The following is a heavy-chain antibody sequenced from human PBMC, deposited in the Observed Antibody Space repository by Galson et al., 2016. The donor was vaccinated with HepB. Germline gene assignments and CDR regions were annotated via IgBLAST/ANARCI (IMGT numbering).Heavy chain of an antibody. CDR2: IDWDDDE. D-gene: IGHD3-10*01. CDR3: ARGSYGSGSTLDY. Sequence: PALVKPPQTLTLTCTFSGFSLSTSGMRVSWIRQPSGKALEWLARIDWDDDEYYSTPLKTRLTISKDTSKNQVVLTMTNMDAVDTATYYCARGSYGSGSTLDYWGQGTLVTVSS. J-gene: IGHJ4*02. V-gene: IGHV2-70*04. CDR1: GFSLSTSGMR.